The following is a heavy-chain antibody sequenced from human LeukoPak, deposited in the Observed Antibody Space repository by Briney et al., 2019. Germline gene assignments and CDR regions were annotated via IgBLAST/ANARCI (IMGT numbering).Heavy chain of an antibody. CDR1: GGSISSDGYY. J-gene: IGHJ4*02. CDR3: AKGTLVVPAASLLAN. Sequence: SETLSLTCIVSGGSISSDGYYWSWIRQHPGKGLEWIGYIYNSGTTYYSPSLKGRVTMTVDTSNNQFALKLSSVTAADTAVYYCAKGTLVVPAASLLANWGQGTLVTVSS. CDR2: IYNSGTT. V-gene: IGHV4-31*03. D-gene: IGHD2-2*01.